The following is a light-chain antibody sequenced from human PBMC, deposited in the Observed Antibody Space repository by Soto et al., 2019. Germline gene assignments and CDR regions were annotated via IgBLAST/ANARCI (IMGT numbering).Light chain of an antibody. J-gene: IGLJ1*01. CDR2: EVR. Sequence: QSALTQPASVSGSAGQSITISCSGTMRDVGAYNLVSWYQQHPGTAPKLIIYEVRNRPSGISSRFSGSRSGNTASLTISGLQSEDEADYYCCSYASSSSYVFGTGTKV. CDR3: CSYASSSSYV. V-gene: IGLV2-23*02. CDR1: MRDVGAYNL.